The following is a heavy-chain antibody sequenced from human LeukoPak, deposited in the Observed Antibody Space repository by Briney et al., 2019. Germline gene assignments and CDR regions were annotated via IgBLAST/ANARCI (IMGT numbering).Heavy chain of an antibody. Sequence: GGSLRLSCAASGFTFNTFTMNWVRQAPGKGLEWVASISSGANHIYYADSVKGRLTISRDNAKTSLYLQMTSLRVEDTAVYYCARVYYDSMAFDYWGQGILVTVSS. CDR1: GFTFNTFT. D-gene: IGHD3-22*01. J-gene: IGHJ4*02. CDR2: ISSGANHI. V-gene: IGHV3-21*04. CDR3: ARVYYDSMAFDY.